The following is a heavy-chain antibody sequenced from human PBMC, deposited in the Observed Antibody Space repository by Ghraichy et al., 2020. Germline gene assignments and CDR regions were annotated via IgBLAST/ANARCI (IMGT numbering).Heavy chain of an antibody. J-gene: IGHJ4*02. CDR1: GFTFSNYW. CDR3: ARDRLDSYDTSGGIDY. Sequence: GGSLRLSCAASGFTFSNYWMSWVRQAPGKGLEWVANIKQHGDEHYYVDSVRGRFTISRDNTNNLLYLQMHSLRAEDTAFYYCARDRLDSYDTSGGIDYWGQGTLRTVSS. CDR2: IKQHGDEH. D-gene: IGHD3-22*01. V-gene: IGHV3-7*03.